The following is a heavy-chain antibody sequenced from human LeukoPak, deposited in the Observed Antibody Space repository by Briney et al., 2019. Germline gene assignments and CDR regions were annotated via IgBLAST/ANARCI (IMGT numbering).Heavy chain of an antibody. CDR1: GFTFSSYA. CDR2: ISGSGGST. D-gene: IGHD4-17*01. CDR3: AKGSAYGDYYYYGMDV. V-gene: IGHV3-23*01. Sequence: PGGSLRLSCAASGFTFSSYAMSWVRQAPGKGLEWVSAISGSGGSTYYADSVKGRFTISRDNSKNTLYLQMNSLRAEDTAVYYCAKGSAYGDYYYYGMDVWGQGTTVTVSS. J-gene: IGHJ6*02.